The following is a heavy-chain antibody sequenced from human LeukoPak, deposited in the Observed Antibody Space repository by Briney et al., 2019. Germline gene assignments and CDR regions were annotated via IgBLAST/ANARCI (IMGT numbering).Heavy chain of an antibody. D-gene: IGHD2-8*02. CDR1: GGSFRGYF. Sequence: SETLSLTCVVNGGSFRGYFWTWIRQPPGKGLEWLGEMNHSGSTTYNPSLKSRVTISVDTSKNQFPLKLNSGTAADTAVYYCARLVIRAFDSWGQGILVTVSS. CDR3: ARLVIRAFDS. J-gene: IGHJ5*01. CDR2: MNHSGST. V-gene: IGHV4-34*01.